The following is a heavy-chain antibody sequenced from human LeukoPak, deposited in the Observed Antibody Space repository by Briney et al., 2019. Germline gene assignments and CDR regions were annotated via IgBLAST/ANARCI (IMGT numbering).Heavy chain of an antibody. Sequence: GGSLRLSCAASGFTFSIYAMSWVRQTPGKGLEWVSGISGSGGSTYYADSVKGRFTISIDNSRNTLYLQMNSLRAEDTAVYSCAKGDGYNYGDYFDYWGQGTLVTVSS. D-gene: IGHD5-24*01. CDR3: AKGDGYNYGDYFDY. CDR2: ISGSGGST. V-gene: IGHV3-23*01. J-gene: IGHJ4*02. CDR1: GFTFSIYA.